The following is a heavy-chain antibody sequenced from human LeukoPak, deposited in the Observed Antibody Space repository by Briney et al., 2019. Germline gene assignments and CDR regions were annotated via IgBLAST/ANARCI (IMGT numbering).Heavy chain of an antibody. CDR3: AKGADSSGYYTPY. CDR1: GFTVSSNY. V-gene: IGHV3-66*02. D-gene: IGHD3-22*01. CDR2: IYSGGSI. J-gene: IGHJ4*02. Sequence: GGSLRLSCAASGFTVSSNYMSWVRQAPGKGLEWVSVIYSGGSIYYADSVKGRFTISRDNSKNTLYLQMNSLRAEDTAVYYCAKGADSSGYYTPYWGQGTLVTVSS.